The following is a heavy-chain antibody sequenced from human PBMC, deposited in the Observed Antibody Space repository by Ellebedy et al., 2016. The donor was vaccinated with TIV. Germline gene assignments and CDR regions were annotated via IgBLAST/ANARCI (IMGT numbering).Heavy chain of an antibody. V-gene: IGHV1-69*13. D-gene: IGHD5-18*01. CDR3: ARMQLWPWYYFDY. J-gene: IGHJ4*02. CDR1: GYTFTGYY. CDR2: IIPIFGTA. Sequence: SVKVSXKASGYTFTGYYMHWVRQAPGQGLEWMGGIIPIFGTANYAQKFQGRVTITADESTSTAYMELSSLRSEDTAVYYCARMQLWPWYYFDYWGQGTLVTVSS.